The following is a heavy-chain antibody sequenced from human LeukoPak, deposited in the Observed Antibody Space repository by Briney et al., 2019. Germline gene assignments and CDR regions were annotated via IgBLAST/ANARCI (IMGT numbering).Heavy chain of an antibody. Sequence: PGGSLRLSCAASGFTFSSYAMSWVRQAPGKGLEWVSAISGSGGSTYYADSVKGRFTISRDNSKNTLYLQMNSLRAEETALYYCAKGSELLWFGELLYGFDYWGQGTLVTVSS. CDR2: ISGSGGST. V-gene: IGHV3-23*01. CDR3: AKGSELLWFGELLYGFDY. D-gene: IGHD3-10*01. CDR1: GFTFSSYA. J-gene: IGHJ4*02.